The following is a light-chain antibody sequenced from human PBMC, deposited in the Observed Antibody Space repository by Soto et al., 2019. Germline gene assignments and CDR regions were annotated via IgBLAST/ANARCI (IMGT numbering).Light chain of an antibody. CDR2: GAS. J-gene: IGKJ4*01. CDR3: QHYRSSPLT. CDR1: QSVSSGD. V-gene: IGKV3-20*01. Sequence: LTQSPGTLSLSPGERATLFCRAGQSVSSGDLAWYQQKPGQAPRLLIYGASNRATGIPDRFSGSGSGTDFTLTISSLEPEDVAVYYCQHYRSSPLTFGGGTKVDIK.